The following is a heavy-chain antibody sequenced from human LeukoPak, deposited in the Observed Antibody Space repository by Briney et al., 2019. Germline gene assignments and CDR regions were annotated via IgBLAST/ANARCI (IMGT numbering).Heavy chain of an antibody. CDR3: AKDRRYCSGSSCYKIDY. D-gene: IGHD2-15*01. Sequence: GGSLRLSCAVSGFTFSSYAMSWVRQAPGKGLEWVSAISGSGGSTYYADSVKGRFTISRDNSKNTLYLQMNSLRAEDTAVYYCAKDRRYCSGSSCYKIDYWGQGTLVTVSS. CDR1: GFTFSSYA. CDR2: ISGSGGST. V-gene: IGHV3-23*01. J-gene: IGHJ4*02.